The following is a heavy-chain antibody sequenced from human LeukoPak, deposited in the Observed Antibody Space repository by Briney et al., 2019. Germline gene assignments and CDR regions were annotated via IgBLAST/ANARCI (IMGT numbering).Heavy chain of an antibody. V-gene: IGHV4-34*01. CDR1: GGSFSGYY. D-gene: IGHD4-17*01. CDR3: ASIQDYAHFGY. Sequence: SETLSLTCAVYGGSFSGYYWSWIRQPPGKGLEWIGEINHSGSTNYNPSLKSRVTISVDTSKNQFSLKLSSVTAADTAVYYCASIQDYAHFGYWGQGTLVTVSS. J-gene: IGHJ4*02. CDR2: INHSGST.